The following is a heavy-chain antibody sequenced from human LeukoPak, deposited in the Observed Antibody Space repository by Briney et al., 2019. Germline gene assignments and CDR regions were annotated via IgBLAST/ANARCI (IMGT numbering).Heavy chain of an antibody. J-gene: IGHJ3*02. V-gene: IGHV6-1*01. CDR3: ARDRKSSGSYHAIDI. CDR1: GDSVSTNSAA. Sequence: SQTLSLTCAISGDSVSTNSAAWNWIRQSPSRGLEWVGRTYYRSKWYNDYAESVKSRISINPDTSKNQFSLQLDSVTPEDTAVYYCARDRKSSGSYHAIDIWGQGTMVTVSS. CDR2: TYYRSKWYN. D-gene: IGHD1-26*01.